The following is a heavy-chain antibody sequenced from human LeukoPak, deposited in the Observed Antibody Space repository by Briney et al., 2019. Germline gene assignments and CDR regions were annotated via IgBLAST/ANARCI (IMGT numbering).Heavy chain of an antibody. CDR1: GFTFSDYY. CDR3: ARDLPIFPGRYFDL. J-gene: IGHJ2*01. D-gene: IGHD3-9*01. V-gene: IGHV3-11*01. Sequence: PGGSLRLSCAASGFTFSDYYMSWIRQAPGKGLEWVSYISSSGSTIYYADSVKGRFTISRDNAKNSLYLQMNSLRAEDTAVYYCARDLPIFPGRYFDLWGRGTLVTVSS. CDR2: ISSSGSTI.